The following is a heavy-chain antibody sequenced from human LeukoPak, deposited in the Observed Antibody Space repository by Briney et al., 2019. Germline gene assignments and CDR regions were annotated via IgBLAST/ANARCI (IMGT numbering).Heavy chain of an antibody. CDR2: ISAYNGNT. CDR3: ARDDSSGFIDY. J-gene: IGHJ4*02. Sequence: ASVNVSCKASGFTFTSYGISWVRQAPGQGLEWMGWISAYNGNTNYAQKLQGRVTLTTDTSTSTAYMELRSLRSDDTAVYYCARDDSSGFIDYWGQGTLVTVSS. CDR1: GFTFTSYG. V-gene: IGHV1-18*01. D-gene: IGHD6-19*01.